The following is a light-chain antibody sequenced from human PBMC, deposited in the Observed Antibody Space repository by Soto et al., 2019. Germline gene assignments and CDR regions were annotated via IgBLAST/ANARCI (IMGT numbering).Light chain of an antibody. J-gene: IGLJ2*01. CDR1: SGHSSYA. CDR2: LNSDGSH. Sequence: QAVVTQSPSASASLGASVKLTCTLNSGHSSYAIAWHQQQPEKGPRYLMKLNSDGSHSKGDGIPDRFSGSSSGAERYLTISSLQSEDEADYYCQIWDTGIRVVFGGGTKLTVL. CDR3: QIWDTGIRVV. V-gene: IGLV4-69*01.